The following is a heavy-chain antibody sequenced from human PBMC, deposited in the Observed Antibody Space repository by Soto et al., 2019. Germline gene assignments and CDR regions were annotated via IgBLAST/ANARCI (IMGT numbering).Heavy chain of an antibody. J-gene: IGHJ4*02. Sequence: GGSLRLSCAASGFTFSDYYMSWIRQAPGKGLEWVSYISSSGSTIYYADSVKGRFTISRDNAKNSLYLQMNSLRAEDTAVYYCARVPPDYGDYVLFDYRGQGTLVTVSS. CDR1: GFTFSDYY. CDR2: ISSSGSTI. V-gene: IGHV3-11*01. CDR3: ARVPPDYGDYVLFDY. D-gene: IGHD4-17*01.